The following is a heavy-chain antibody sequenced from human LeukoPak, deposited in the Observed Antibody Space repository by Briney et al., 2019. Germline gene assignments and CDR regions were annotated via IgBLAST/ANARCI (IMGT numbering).Heavy chain of an antibody. CDR2: IYYSGST. Sequence: SETLSLTCTVSGGSISSSSYYWGWIRQPPGKGLEWIGSIYYSGSTYYNPSLKSRVTISVDTSKNQFSLKLSSVTAADTAVYYCVRCYGSGSFYYYYYMDVWGKGTTVTVSS. CDR1: GGSISSSSYY. V-gene: IGHV4-39*07. D-gene: IGHD3-10*01. CDR3: VRCYGSGSFYYYYYMDV. J-gene: IGHJ6*03.